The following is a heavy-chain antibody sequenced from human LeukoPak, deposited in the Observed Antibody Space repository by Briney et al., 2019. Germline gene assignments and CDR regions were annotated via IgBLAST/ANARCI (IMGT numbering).Heavy chain of an antibody. Sequence: ASVKVSCKASGYTFTSYGISWVRQAPGQGLEWMGWISAYNGNTNYAQRLQGRVTMTTDTSTSTAYMELRSLRSDDTAVYYCARETDSYDFWSGYYSEGYFDYWGQGTLVTVSS. CDR3: ARETDSYDFWSGYYSEGYFDY. V-gene: IGHV1-18*01. CDR2: ISAYNGNT. D-gene: IGHD3-3*01. CDR1: GYTFTSYG. J-gene: IGHJ4*02.